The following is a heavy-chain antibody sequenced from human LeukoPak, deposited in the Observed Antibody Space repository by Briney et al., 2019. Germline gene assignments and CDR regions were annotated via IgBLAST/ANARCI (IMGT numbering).Heavy chain of an antibody. CDR2: IYSGGST. CDR1: GFTVSSNY. V-gene: IGHV3-53*01. CDR3: AKGAREPPNYYGSGSYWALFDY. Sequence: GGSLRLSCAASGFTVSSNYMSWVRQAPGKGLEWVSVIYSGGSTYYADSVKGRFTISRDNSKNTLYLQMNSLRAEDTAVYYCAKGAREPPNYYGSGSYWALFDYWGQGTLVTVSS. D-gene: IGHD3-10*01. J-gene: IGHJ4*02.